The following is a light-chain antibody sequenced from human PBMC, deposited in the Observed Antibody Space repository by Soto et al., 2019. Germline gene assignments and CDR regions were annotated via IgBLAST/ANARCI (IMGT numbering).Light chain of an antibody. CDR3: TSYTATSTYV. J-gene: IGLJ1*01. Sequence: QSVLTQPASVSGSPGQSITISCTGTSRDVGYYTFVSWYQQHPGNAPKLMIYEVSHRPSGVSKRFSGSKSGNTASLTISGLQAEDEADYYFTSYTATSTYVVGTGTKLTVL. CDR2: EVS. V-gene: IGLV2-14*01. CDR1: SRDVGYYTF.